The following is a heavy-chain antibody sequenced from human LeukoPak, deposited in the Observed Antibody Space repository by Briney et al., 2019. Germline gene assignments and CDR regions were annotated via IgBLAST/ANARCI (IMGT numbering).Heavy chain of an antibody. CDR1: GGSFSGYY. D-gene: IGHD1-7*01. V-gene: IGHV4-34*01. J-gene: IGHJ5*02. CDR2: INHSGST. CDR3: ARDAGLELGWFDP. Sequence: PSETLSLTCAVYGGSFSGYYWGWIRQPPGKGLEWIGEINHSGSTNYNPSLKSRVTISVDTSKNQFSLKLSSVTAADTAVYFCARDAGLELGWFDPWGQGTLVTVSS.